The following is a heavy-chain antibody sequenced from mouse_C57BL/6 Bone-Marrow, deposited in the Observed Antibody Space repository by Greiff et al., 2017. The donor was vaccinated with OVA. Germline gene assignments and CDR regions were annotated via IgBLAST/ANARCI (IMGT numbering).Heavy chain of an antibody. Sequence: VQLQQPGAELVKPGASVKMSCKASGYTFTSYWITWVKQRPGQGLEWIGDIYPGSGSTNYNEKFKIKATLTVDTSSSTAYMQLSSLTSEDSAVYDCAIRYGSSFRDWYFDVWGTGTTVTVSS. D-gene: IGHD1-1*01. V-gene: IGHV1-55*01. CDR2: IYPGSGST. CDR1: GYTFTSYW. CDR3: AIRYGSSFRDWYFDV. J-gene: IGHJ1*03.